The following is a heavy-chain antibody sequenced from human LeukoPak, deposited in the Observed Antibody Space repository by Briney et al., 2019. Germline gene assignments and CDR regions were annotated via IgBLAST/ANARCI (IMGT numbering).Heavy chain of an antibody. D-gene: IGHD6-19*01. CDR2: IYYSGST. CDR1: GGSISSNNYY. J-gene: IGHJ5*02. Sequence: SETLSLTCTVSGGSISSNNYYWGWIRQPPGKGLEWIGTIYYSGSTYYNLSLKSRVTISVDTSKNQFSLKLRSVTAADTAVYYCARGQARLAWFDPWGQGTLVTVSS. V-gene: IGHV4-39*01. CDR3: ARGQARLAWFDP.